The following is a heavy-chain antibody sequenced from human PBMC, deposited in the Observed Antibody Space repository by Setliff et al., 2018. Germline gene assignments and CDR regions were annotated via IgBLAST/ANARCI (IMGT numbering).Heavy chain of an antibody. J-gene: IGHJ4*02. CDR2: INHSGST. D-gene: IGHD3-10*01. V-gene: IGHV4-34*01. CDR3: ARHLLVQGTYHFDY. Sequence: PSETLSLTCVIYGDSFSDYYWSWIRQPPGKGLEWIEEINHSGSTNYNPSLTSRVTISVDTSKNQFSLRLSSVTAADTAVYFCARHLLVQGTYHFDYWGQGSPVTVS. CDR1: GDSFSDYY.